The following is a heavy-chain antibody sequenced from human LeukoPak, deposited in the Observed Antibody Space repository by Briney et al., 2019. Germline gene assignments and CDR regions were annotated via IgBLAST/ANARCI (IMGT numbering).Heavy chain of an antibody. J-gene: IGHJ4*02. V-gene: IGHV4-34*01. D-gene: IGHD6-19*01. CDR3: ARGFTRYSSVPFNY. CDR1: GGSFSGYY. Sequence: SETLSLTCAVYGGSFSGYYWSWLRQPPRKGLEWIGEINHSGSTNYNPSLKSRVTISVDTSKNQLSLKRSSVTAADTGVYYCARGFTRYSSVPFNYWGQGTLVTVSS. CDR2: INHSGST.